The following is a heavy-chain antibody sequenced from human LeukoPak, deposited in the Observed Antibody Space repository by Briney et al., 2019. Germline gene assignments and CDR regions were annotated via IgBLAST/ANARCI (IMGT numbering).Heavy chain of an antibody. J-gene: IGHJ4*02. D-gene: IGHD1-26*01. CDR3: ARAQPQEVGLFDY. CDR2: IYYSGST. CDR1: GGSVSSGDYY. Sequence: SETLSLTYTVSGGSVSSGDYYWSWIRQPPGKGLEWIGYIYYSGSTYYNPSLKSRVTISVDTSKNQFSLKLSSVTAADTAVYYCARAQPQEVGLFDYWGQGTLVTVSS. V-gene: IGHV4-30-4*01.